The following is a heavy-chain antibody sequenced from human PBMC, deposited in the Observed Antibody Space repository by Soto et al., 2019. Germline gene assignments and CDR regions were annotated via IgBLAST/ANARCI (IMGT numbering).Heavy chain of an antibody. D-gene: IGHD1-26*01. J-gene: IGHJ4*02. CDR3: ARDYSGSYPGGYYFDY. Sequence: SETLSLTCAVYGGSFSGYYWSWIRQPPGKGLEWIGEINHSGSTNYNPSLKSRVTISVDTSKNQFSLKLSSVTAADTAVYYCARDYSGSYPGGYYFDYWGQGTLVTVSS. CDR2: INHSGST. V-gene: IGHV4-34*01. CDR1: GGSFSGYY.